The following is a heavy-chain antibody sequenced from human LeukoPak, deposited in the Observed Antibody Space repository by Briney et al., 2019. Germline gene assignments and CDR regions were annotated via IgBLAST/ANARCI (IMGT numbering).Heavy chain of an antibody. Sequence: SETLSLTCAAYGGSFSGYYWSWIRQPPGKGLEWIGEINHSGSTNYNPSLKSRVTISVDTSKNQFSLKLSSVTAADTAVYYCARGWPIAALLLRWFDPWGQGTLVTVSS. CDR1: GGSFSGYY. J-gene: IGHJ5*02. V-gene: IGHV4-34*01. D-gene: IGHD6-13*01. CDR3: ARGWPIAALLLRWFDP. CDR2: INHSGST.